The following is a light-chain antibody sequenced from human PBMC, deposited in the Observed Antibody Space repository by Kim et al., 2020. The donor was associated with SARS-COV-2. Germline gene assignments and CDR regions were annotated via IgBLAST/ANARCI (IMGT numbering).Light chain of an antibody. J-gene: IGKJ5*01. CDR2: GVS. Sequence: EIVMTQSPATLSVSPGERATLSCRASQSVSSQLAWYQQKPGQAPRLLIYGVSTRATGLPARFSGSASGTEFTLTISSLQSEDFAVYYCQQYNKWPITFGQGTRLGIK. V-gene: IGKV3-15*01. CDR1: QSVSSQ. CDR3: QQYNKWPIT.